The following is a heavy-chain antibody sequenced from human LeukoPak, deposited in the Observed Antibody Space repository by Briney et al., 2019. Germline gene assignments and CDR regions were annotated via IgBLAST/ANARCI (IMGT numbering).Heavy chain of an antibody. CDR3: ATLGAWSGGVERRDGDYAPMDV. CDR2: MNPNSGNT. J-gene: IGHJ6*03. V-gene: IGHV1-8*01. CDR1: GYTFTSYD. Sequence: GASVKVSCKASGYTFTSYDINWVRQATGQGLEWMGWMNPNSGNTGYAQKFQGRVTMTRNTSISTAYMELSSLRSEDTAVYYCATLGAWSGGVERRDGDYAPMDVWGKGTTVTVSS. D-gene: IGHD4-17*01.